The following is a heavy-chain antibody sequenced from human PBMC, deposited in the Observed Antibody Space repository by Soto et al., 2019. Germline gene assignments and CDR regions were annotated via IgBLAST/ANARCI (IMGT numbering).Heavy chain of an antibody. Sequence: QVQLVQSGAEVKKPGSSVKVSCKASGGTFSSYTISWVRQAPGQGLEWMGRIIPILGIANYAQKFQGRVTITADKSTSTAYMELSSLRSEDTAVYYCARGPLGYCSGGSCYSGSYYYYYMDVWVKGTTVTVSS. V-gene: IGHV1-69*02. CDR3: ARGPLGYCSGGSCYSGSYYYYYMDV. CDR2: IIPILGIA. D-gene: IGHD2-15*01. CDR1: GGTFSSYT. J-gene: IGHJ6*03.